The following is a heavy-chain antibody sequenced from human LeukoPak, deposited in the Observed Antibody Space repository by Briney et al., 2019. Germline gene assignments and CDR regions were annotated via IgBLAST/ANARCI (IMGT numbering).Heavy chain of an antibody. CDR1: GGSINSYY. D-gene: IGHD3-9*01. CDR3: AREMKGNNDFLTGHYHSYHHGMDV. V-gene: IGHV4-4*07. Sequence: SETPSLTCTVSGGSINSYYWSWIRQPAGKGLEWIGRIYASGTTKYNPSLKSRVDMSVDTSKSQFSLRLRSVTAADTAVYFCAREMKGNNDFLTGHYHSYHHGMDVWGQGTTVIVSS. CDR2: IYASGTT. J-gene: IGHJ6*02.